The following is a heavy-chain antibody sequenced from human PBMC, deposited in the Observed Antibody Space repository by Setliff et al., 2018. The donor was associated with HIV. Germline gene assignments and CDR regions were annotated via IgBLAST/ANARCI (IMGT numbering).Heavy chain of an antibody. D-gene: IGHD2-2*01. J-gene: IGHJ4*02. V-gene: IGHV1-69*10. Sequence: SVKVSCKASGGTFTSYVISWVRQAPGQGLEWMGWINAGNGNTKYSQKFQGRVTITADHSTTTTYMELSSLSSEDTAVYYCARESACSSTSCPKVLDYWGQGTLVTVPQ. CDR3: ARESACSSTSCPKVLDY. CDR1: GGTFTSYV. CDR2: INAGNGNT.